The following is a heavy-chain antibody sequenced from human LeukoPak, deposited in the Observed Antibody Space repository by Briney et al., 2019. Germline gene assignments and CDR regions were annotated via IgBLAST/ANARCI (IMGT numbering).Heavy chain of an antibody. CDR2: IVGSGGST. CDR3: AKPKSGSYPGYYFDY. D-gene: IGHD1-26*01. J-gene: IGHJ4*02. V-gene: IGHV3-23*01. CDR1: GFTFSSYA. Sequence: GGSQRLSCAASGFTFSSYAMSWIRQAPGKGLEWVSAIVGSGGSTYYADSVKGRFTISRDNSKNTLYLQMNSLRAEDTAVYYCAKPKSGSYPGYYFDYWGQGTLVTVSS.